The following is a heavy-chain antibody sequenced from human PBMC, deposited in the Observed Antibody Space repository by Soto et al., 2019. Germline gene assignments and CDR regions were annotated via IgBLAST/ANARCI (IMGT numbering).Heavy chain of an antibody. Sequence: LRLSCAASGFTFRSSTMNWVRQAPGEGLEWVSTISSNSAYIYYTDALRGRFTISRDNAKNSLHLQMNSLRAEDTAVYYCTRDASRDSSARGWFDPWGPGTLVTVSS. V-gene: IGHV3-21*01. CDR3: TRDASRDSSARGWFDP. CDR1: GFTFRSST. CDR2: ISSNSAYI. D-gene: IGHD6-13*01. J-gene: IGHJ5*02.